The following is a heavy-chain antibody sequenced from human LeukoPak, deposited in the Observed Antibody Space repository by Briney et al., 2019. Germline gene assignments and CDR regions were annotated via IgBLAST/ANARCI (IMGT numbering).Heavy chain of an antibody. D-gene: IGHD2-2*01. J-gene: IGHJ6*03. V-gene: IGHV4-59*01. Sequence: SETLSLTCTVSGDSIYSMYWSWIRQPPGKGLEWIGYIYYSGSTNTNCNPSLKSRATLSVDTSKNQFSLKLSSVIAADTAVYYCARTTEGYCSSASCFGFSYSYYMDVWGKGTTVTISS. CDR3: ARTTEGYCSSASCFGFSYSYYMDV. CDR2: IYYSGSTNT. CDR1: GDSIYSMY.